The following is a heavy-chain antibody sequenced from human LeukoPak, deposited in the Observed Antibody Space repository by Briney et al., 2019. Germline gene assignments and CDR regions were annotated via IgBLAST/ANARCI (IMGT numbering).Heavy chain of an antibody. J-gene: IGHJ6*03. V-gene: IGHV3-7*03. D-gene: IGHD5-24*01. CDR1: GFTFSTYW. CDR3: ARVGEGMATITDYYYYMDV. CDR2: IKEDGSEK. Sequence: PGGSLRLSCAAAGFTFSTYWMSWARQAAGKGRELVGNIKEDGSEKYYVESVKCRFTLSRDEAKNSLYLQMNSLRAEDTAVYYCARVGEGMATITDYYYYMDVWGKGPTVTVSS.